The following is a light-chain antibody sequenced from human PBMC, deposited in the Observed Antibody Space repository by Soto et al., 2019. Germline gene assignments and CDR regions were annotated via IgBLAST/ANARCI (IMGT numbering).Light chain of an antibody. V-gene: IGKV3-15*01. Sequence: EVVVTQSPATLSVSPGERATLSCRASQSVSTNLAWYRQKPGQAPRLLIYGASTRATGVPARISGSGSETEFTLTISSLQSEDFGVYYCQQYDTWPPGTFGQGTTVEIK. CDR1: QSVSTN. CDR2: GAS. CDR3: QQYDTWPPGT. J-gene: IGKJ1*01.